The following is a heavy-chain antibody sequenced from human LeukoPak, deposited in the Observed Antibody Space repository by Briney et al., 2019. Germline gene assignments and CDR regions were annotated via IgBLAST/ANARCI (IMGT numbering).Heavy chain of an antibody. Sequence: GGSLRLSCTASGFMFRSSSMSWVRQAPGKGLEWVCSISSVGDIAHYAESVQGRFSVSRDNSDNTLYLHMTNLRPDDTAVYYCAKDPGATAWGYYMDVWGTGTTVTVSS. V-gene: IGHV3-23*01. J-gene: IGHJ6*03. CDR3: AKDPGATAWGYYMDV. CDR1: GFMFRSSS. CDR2: ISSVGDIA. D-gene: IGHD7-27*01.